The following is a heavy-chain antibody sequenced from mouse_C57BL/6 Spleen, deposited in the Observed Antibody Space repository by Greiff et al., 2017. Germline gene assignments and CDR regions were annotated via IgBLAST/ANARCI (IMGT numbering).Heavy chain of an antibody. Sequence: EVQLQQSGAELVRPGASVKLSCTASGFNIKDDYMHWVKQRPEQGLEWIGWIDPGTGDTDYTSKFQGKATITADTSSNTAYLQLSRLTSEDTAVYYCTTDDYYAFGFAYWGQGTLVTVSA. D-gene: IGHD2-3*01. CDR1: GFNIKDDY. CDR3: TTDDYYAFGFAY. J-gene: IGHJ3*01. V-gene: IGHV14-4*01. CDR2: IDPGTGDT.